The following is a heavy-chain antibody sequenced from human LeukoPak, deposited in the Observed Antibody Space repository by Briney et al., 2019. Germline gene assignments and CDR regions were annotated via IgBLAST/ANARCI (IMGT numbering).Heavy chain of an antibody. J-gene: IGHJ4*02. CDR3: AKAKEGGNDYFDY. D-gene: IGHD4-23*01. Sequence: GGSLRLSCAASGFTFDDYAMHWVRQAPGKGLEWVSGISWNSGSIGYADSVKGRFTISRDIAKSSLYLQMNSLRAEDTALYYCAKAKEGGNDYFDYWAREPWSPSPQ. CDR2: ISWNSGSI. V-gene: IGHV3-9*01. CDR1: GFTFDDYA.